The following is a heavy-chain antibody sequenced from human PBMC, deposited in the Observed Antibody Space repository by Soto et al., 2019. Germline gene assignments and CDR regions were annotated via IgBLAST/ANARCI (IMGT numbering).Heavy chain of an antibody. CDR2: ITNNGDTT. J-gene: IGHJ3*01. V-gene: IGHV3-23*04. Sequence: EKQLVESGGALAQPGGSLRLSCVGSGFTFSIYALTWVRQAPGKGLEWVSLITNNGDTTFFGDSVKGRFSISRDNSKNTLYLQLENLRAEDTAVYYCAMSAGHGGAFDVWGQGTMVAVSS. CDR1: GFTFSIYA. CDR3: AMSAGHGGAFDV.